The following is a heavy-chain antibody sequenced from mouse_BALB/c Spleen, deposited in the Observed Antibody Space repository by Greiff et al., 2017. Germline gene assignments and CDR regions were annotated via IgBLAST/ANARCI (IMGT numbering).Heavy chain of an antibody. CDR1: GFTFNTNA. V-gene: IGHV10S3*01. CDR3: VRAHYYGSSGAMDY. J-gene: IGHJ4*01. CDR2: IRSKSNNYAT. Sequence: EVQLVETGGGLVQPKGSLKLLCAASGFTFNTNAMNWVRQAPGKGLEWVARIRSKSNNYATYYADSVKDRFTISRDDSQSMLYLQMNNLKTEDTAMYYCVRAHYYGSSGAMDYWGQGTSVTVSS. D-gene: IGHD1-1*01.